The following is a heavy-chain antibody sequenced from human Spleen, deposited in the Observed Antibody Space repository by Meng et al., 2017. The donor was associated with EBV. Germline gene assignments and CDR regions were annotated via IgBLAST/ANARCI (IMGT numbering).Heavy chain of an antibody. CDR1: GFTVSSNY. D-gene: IGHD4/OR15-4a*01. Sequence: VRLGEPGGGLIQSGGSLRLSCAASGFTVSSNYMTWVRQAPGKGLEWVSVIYSGGSTYYADSVKGRFTISRDNSKNTLYLQMNSLRAEDTAVYYCARGVPLDYWGQGTLVTVSS. CDR3: ARGVPLDY. V-gene: IGHV3-53*01. CDR2: IYSGGST. J-gene: IGHJ4*02.